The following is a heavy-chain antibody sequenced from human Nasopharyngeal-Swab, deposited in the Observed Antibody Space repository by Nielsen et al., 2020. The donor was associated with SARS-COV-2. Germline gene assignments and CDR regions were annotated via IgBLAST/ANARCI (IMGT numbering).Heavy chain of an antibody. CDR3: ARTTALSTIDY. D-gene: IGHD5/OR15-5a*01. J-gene: IGHJ4*02. V-gene: IGHV3-30*03. CDR1: GFTFSSSG. Sequence: GGSLRLSCAASGFTFSSSGMHWVRQAPGKGLEWVAVISYDGSNKYYADSVKGRFTISRDNSKNTLYLQMNSLRAEDTAVYYCARTTALSTIDYWGQGTLVTVSS. CDR2: ISYDGSNK.